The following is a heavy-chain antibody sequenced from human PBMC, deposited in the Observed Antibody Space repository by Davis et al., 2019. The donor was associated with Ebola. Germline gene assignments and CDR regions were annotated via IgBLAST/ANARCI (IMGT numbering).Heavy chain of an antibody. Sequence: SVKVSCKASGGTFSSNAISWVRQAPGQGLEWMGGIISMFGTANYAQKFQGRITITADESTSTANMELSSLRSEDTAVYYCASSVVGYYYYYAMDVWGKGTTVTVSS. CDR3: ASSVVGYYYYYAMDV. CDR2: IISMFGTA. CDR1: GGTFSSNA. D-gene: IGHD2-2*01. J-gene: IGHJ6*04. V-gene: IGHV1-69*13.